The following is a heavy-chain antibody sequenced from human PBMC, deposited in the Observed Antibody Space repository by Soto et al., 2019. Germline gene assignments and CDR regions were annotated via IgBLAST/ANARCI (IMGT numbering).Heavy chain of an antibody. CDR1: GFTFSSKY. J-gene: IGHJ6*02. V-gene: IGHV3-53*01. CDR3: AREAPMDV. Sequence: GSLILSCAASGFTFSSKYMSWVRQAPGKGLEWVSIIWSAGLIYYADSVGGRFTISRDISKNILYLEMTSLRADDTAVYYCAREAPMDVWGQGTTVTVSS. CDR2: IWSAGLI.